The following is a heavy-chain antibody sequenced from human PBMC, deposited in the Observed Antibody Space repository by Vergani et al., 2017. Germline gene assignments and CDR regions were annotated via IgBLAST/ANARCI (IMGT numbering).Heavy chain of an antibody. J-gene: IGHJ4*02. Sequence: QLQLHESGPGLVRPSETLSLTCTVSGDSINSNDFYWGWIRQPPGKGLEWLGSIYYSGFTFYNPSFKSRVTISLDTSKNHFSLQLRSGTASDTAIYYCARDLRESGTIYSARCDSWGQGTLVTGSS. CDR3: ARDLRESGTIYSARCDS. CDR2: IYYSGFT. CDR1: GDSINSNDFY. V-gene: IGHV4-39*07. D-gene: IGHD2-2*01.